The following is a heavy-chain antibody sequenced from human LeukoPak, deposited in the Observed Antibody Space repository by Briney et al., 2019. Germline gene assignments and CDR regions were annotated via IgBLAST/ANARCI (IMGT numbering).Heavy chain of an antibody. Sequence: GGSLRLSCAASGFTFDDYAMTWVRQAPGSGLEWVSRINWNGGSTTYADSVKGRFTISRDNAKNSLYLQMNSLRAEDTALYYCATDLYAGTVNWFDPRGQGTLVTVSS. J-gene: IGHJ5*02. CDR3: ATDLYAGTVNWFDP. D-gene: IGHD6-13*01. CDR1: GFTFDDYA. CDR2: INWNGGST. V-gene: IGHV3-20*04.